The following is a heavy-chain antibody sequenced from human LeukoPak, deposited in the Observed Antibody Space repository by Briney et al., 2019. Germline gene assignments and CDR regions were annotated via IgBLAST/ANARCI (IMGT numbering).Heavy chain of an antibody. V-gene: IGHV3-48*01. CDR1: GFAFSGYS. D-gene: IGHD5-18*01. Sequence: PGGSLRLSCAASGFAFSGYSMNWVRQAPGKGLEWVSYISDSRGTIYYADSVKGRFTISRDNAQNSLYLQMNSLRAEDTAVYYCARGEGYSYGYGIDYWGQGTLVTVSS. J-gene: IGHJ4*02. CDR3: ARGEGYSYGYGIDY. CDR2: ISDSRGTI.